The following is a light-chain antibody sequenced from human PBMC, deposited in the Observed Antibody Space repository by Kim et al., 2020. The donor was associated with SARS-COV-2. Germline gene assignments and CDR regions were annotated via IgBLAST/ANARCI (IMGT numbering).Light chain of an antibody. CDR3: QQYGNSPVT. CDR1: HSVTNDC. Sequence: SPGEGATLACRARHSVTNDCLAWLQQKPGQPPRLLIYGAYNRATGIPDRFSGSGSGTDFTLTISRLEPEDFALYYCQQYGNSPVTFGQGTKLDIK. J-gene: IGKJ2*01. CDR2: GAY. V-gene: IGKV3-20*01.